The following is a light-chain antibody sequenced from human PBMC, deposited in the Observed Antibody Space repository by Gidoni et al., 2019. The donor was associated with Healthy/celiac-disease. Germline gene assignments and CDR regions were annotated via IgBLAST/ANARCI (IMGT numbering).Light chain of an antibody. CDR2: AAS. CDR3: QQSYSTPFT. CDR1: QSISSY. V-gene: IGKV1-39*01. J-gene: IGKJ3*01. Sequence: DIQMTHSPSSLSESVGDRVTITCRASQSISSYLNWYQQKPGKAPKLLIYAASSLQSGVPSRFSGSGSGTDFTLTISSLQPEDFATYYCQQSYSTPFTFGPGTKVDIK.